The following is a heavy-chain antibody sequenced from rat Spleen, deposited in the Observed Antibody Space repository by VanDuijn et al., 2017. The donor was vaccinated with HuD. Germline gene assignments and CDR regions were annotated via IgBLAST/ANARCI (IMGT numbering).Heavy chain of an antibody. Sequence: EVQLVESGGGLVQPGRSLKLSCAASGFTFSDYGMAWVRQAPTKGLEWVATISYGDSSGHSSTYYRDAVKGRFTISRDNAKSTLSLQMDSLRSEDTATYYCTTEGGTYYYGVMDAWGQGASVTVSS. V-gene: IGHV5-29*01. CDR1: GFTFSDYG. CDR3: TTEGGTYYYGVMDA. D-gene: IGHD1-12*02. CDR2: ISYGDSSGHSST. J-gene: IGHJ4*01.